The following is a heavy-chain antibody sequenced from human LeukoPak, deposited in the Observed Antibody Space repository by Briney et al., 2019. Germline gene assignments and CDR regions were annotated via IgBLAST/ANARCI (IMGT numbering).Heavy chain of an antibody. D-gene: IGHD3-10*01. CDR2: IYYSGST. Sequence: PSETLSLTCTVSGGSISSYYWSWIRQPPGKGLEWIGYIYYSGSTNYNPSLKSRVTISVDTSKNQFSLKLSSVTAADTAVYYCARSAGRLYFDYWGKGTTVTVSS. CDR1: GGSISSYY. V-gene: IGHV4-59*01. CDR3: ARSAGRLYFDY. J-gene: IGHJ4*03.